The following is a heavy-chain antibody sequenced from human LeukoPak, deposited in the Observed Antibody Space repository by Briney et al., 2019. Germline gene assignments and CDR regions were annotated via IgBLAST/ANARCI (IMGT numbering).Heavy chain of an antibody. CDR2: INGDGSST. D-gene: IGHD3-10*01. J-gene: IGHJ4*02. CDR1: GFTFSSYW. V-gene: IGHV3-74*01. Sequence: GGSLRLSCAASGFTFSSYWMHWVRQAPGKGLVWVSRINGDGSSTSYVDSVKGQFTISRDNAKNTLYLQMNSLRVEDTAVYYRARRLWSGEFVYFDNWGQGTLVTVSS. CDR3: ARRLWSGEFVYFDN.